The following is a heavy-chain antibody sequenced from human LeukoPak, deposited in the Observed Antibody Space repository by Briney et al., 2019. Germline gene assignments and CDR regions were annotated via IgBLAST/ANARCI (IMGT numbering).Heavy chain of an antibody. Sequence: SETLSLTCTVSGYSISSGYYWGWIRQPPGKGLKWIGTIYHSGNTNYNPSLKSRVTISVDTSKNQFSLKLMSVTAADTAVYYCARDSGTTGEVKFDPWGQGTLVTVSS. V-gene: IGHV4-38-2*02. CDR3: ARDSGTTGEVKFDP. D-gene: IGHD3-10*01. CDR2: IYHSGNT. J-gene: IGHJ5*02. CDR1: GYSISSGYY.